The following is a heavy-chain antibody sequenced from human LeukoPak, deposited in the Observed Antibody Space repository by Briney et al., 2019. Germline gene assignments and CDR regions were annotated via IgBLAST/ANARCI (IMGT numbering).Heavy chain of an antibody. D-gene: IGHD6-13*01. CDR3: ARDGGYRNFDY. V-gene: IGHV3-21*01. CDR1: GFTFSSYT. Sequence: GGSLRLSCAASGFTFSSYTVNWVRQAPGKGLEWVSSISSSSNYIYYADSVKGRFTISRDNAKNSLYLQMNSLRVEDTAVYYCARDGGYRNFDYWGQGTLVTVSS. CDR2: ISSSSNYI. J-gene: IGHJ4*02.